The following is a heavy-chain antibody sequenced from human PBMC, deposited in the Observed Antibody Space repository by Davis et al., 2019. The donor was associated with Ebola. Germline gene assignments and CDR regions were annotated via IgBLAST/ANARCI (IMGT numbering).Heavy chain of an antibody. J-gene: IGHJ4*02. Sequence: PGGSLRPSCAALGFTFSSYGMHWVRQAPGKGLEWVAVISYDGSNKYYADSVKGRFTISRDNSKNTLYLQMNSLRAEDTAVYYCAKEVGATLFDYWGQGTLVTVSS. CDR3: AKEVGATLFDY. CDR2: ISYDGSNK. V-gene: IGHV3-30*18. CDR1: GFTFSSYG. D-gene: IGHD1-26*01.